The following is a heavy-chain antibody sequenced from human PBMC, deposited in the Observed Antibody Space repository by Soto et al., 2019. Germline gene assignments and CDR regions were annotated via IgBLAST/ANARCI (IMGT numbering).Heavy chain of an antibody. CDR3: ASSDYYGSGSYPGAFDY. CDR1: GGSISSGGYS. D-gene: IGHD3-10*01. V-gene: IGHV4-30-2*01. J-gene: IGHJ4*02. CDR2: IYHSGST. Sequence: SETLSITCAVSGGSISSGGYSWSWIRQPPGKGLEWIGYIYHSGSTYYNPSLKSRVTISVDRSRNQFSLKLSSVTAADTAVYYCASSDYYGSGSYPGAFDYWGQGTLVTVS.